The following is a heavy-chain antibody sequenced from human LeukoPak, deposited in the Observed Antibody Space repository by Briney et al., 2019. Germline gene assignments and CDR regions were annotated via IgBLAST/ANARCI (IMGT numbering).Heavy chain of an antibody. CDR2: ISYDGSNK. D-gene: IGHD3-22*01. Sequence: GGSLRLSCAASGFTFSSYAMHWVRQAPGKGLEWVAVISYDGSNKYYADSVKGRFTISRDNSKNTLYLQMNSLRAEDTAVYYCARSRPMIVVVTIRRPFDIWGQGTMVTVSS. J-gene: IGHJ3*02. CDR1: GFTFSSYA. V-gene: IGHV3-30*04. CDR3: ARSRPMIVVVTIRRPFDI.